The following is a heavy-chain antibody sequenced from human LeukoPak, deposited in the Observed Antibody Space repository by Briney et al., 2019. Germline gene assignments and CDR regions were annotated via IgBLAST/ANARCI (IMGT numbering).Heavy chain of an antibody. CDR1: GFTVSSND. CDR2: IYSGGST. Sequence: PAGGSLRLSCAASGFTVSSNDMSWVRQAPGKGLECISVIYSGGSTDYADSVKGRLTISRDNSKNTLYLQMNSLRAEDTAVYYCARERVETAMDWGDYYYMDVWGKGTTVTVSS. J-gene: IGHJ6*03. CDR3: ARERVETAMDWGDYYYMDV. V-gene: IGHV3-53*01. D-gene: IGHD5-18*01.